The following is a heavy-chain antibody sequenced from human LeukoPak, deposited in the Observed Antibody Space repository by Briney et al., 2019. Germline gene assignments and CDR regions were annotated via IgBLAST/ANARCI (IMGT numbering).Heavy chain of an antibody. V-gene: IGHV3-74*01. J-gene: IGHJ4*02. CDR2: INSDGSST. CDR3: ARDGGWTWDPFDY. CDR1: GFTFSSYW. Sequence: GGSLRLSCAASGFTFSSYWMHWVRQAPGKGLVWVSRINSDGSSTSYADSVKGRFTISRDNAKNTLYLQMNSPRAEDTAVYYCARDGGWTWDPFDYWGQGTLVTVSS. D-gene: IGHD6-19*01.